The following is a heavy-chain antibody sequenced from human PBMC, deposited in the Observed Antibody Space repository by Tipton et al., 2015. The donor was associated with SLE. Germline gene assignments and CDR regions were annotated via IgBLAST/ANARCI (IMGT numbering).Heavy chain of an antibody. CDR3: ARGKVGATTG. V-gene: IGHV4-59*02. J-gene: IGHJ4*02. Sequence: LRLSCTVSGASVSSYYWSWIRQPPGKGLEWIGYIYDSGSTNYNPSLKSRVTISVDTSKNQFSLKLSSVTAADTAVYSCARGKVGATTGWGQGTLVTVSS. CDR1: GASVSSYY. D-gene: IGHD1-26*01. CDR2: IYDSGST.